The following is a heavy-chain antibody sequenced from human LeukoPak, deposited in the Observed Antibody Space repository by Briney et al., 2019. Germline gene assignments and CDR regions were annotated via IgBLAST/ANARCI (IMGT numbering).Heavy chain of an antibody. D-gene: IGHD4-17*01. CDR2: ISSSSSYI. CDR3: ARVSGLLYGDYWAGY. CDR1: GFTFSSYS. J-gene: IGHJ4*02. Sequence: GGSLRLSCAASGFTFSSYSMNWVRQAPGKGLELVSSISSSSSYIYYADSVKGRFTISRDNAKNSLYLQMNSLRAEDTAVYYCARVSGLLYGDYWAGYWGQGTLVTVSS. V-gene: IGHV3-21*01.